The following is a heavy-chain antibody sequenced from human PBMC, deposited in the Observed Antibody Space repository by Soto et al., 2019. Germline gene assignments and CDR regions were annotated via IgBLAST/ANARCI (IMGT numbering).Heavy chain of an antibody. J-gene: IGHJ6*02. CDR2: IYYSGST. D-gene: IGHD5-18*01. CDR3: ARASPVVTDV. V-gene: IGHV4-30-4*01. CDR1: GGSISSGDYY. Sequence: QVQLQESGPGLVKPSQTLSLTCTVSGGSISSGDYYWSWIRQPPGKGLEWIGYIYYSGSTYYNPSPXRXVXIXXDTSKNQFSLKLSSVTAADTAVYYCARASPVVTDVWGQGTTVTVSS.